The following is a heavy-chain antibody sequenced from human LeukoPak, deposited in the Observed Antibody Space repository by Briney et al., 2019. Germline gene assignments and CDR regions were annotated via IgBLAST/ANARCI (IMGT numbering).Heavy chain of an antibody. J-gene: IGHJ4*02. CDR1: GYTFTSYD. V-gene: IGHV1-2*02. CDR2: INPNSGGT. D-gene: IGHD5-18*01. Sequence: ASVKVSCKASGYTFTSYDINWVRQATGQGLEWMGWINPNSGGTNYAQKFQGRVTMTRDTSISTAYMELSRLRSDDTAVYYCARVDVDTAMVPYFDYWGQGTLVTVSS. CDR3: ARVDVDTAMVPYFDY.